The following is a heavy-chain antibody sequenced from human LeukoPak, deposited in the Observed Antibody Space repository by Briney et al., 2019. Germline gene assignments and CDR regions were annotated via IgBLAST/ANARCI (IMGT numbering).Heavy chain of an antibody. D-gene: IGHD4-17*01. CDR1: GFTFDDYA. J-gene: IGHJ4*02. Sequence: GRSLRLPCAASGFTFDDYAMHWVRQAPGKGLEWVSGISWNSGSIGYADSVKGRFTISRDNAKNSLYLQMNSLRAEDMALYYCAKGYQATYYGDYFDYWGQGTLVTVSS. CDR2: ISWNSGSI. CDR3: AKGYQATYYGDYFDY. V-gene: IGHV3-9*03.